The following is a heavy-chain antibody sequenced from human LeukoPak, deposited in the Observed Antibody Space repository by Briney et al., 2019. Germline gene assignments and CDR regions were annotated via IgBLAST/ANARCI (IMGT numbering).Heavy chain of an antibody. Sequence: GGSLRLSCAASGFTFSTSGMHWVRQSPGKGLDWVAFIRNDGNKYNYAESVKGRFTISRDNSKNTLYLQMDSLSAEDTAVYYCVKVDTWGQGTLVTVSS. J-gene: IGHJ4*02. CDR1: GFTFSTSG. V-gene: IGHV3-30*02. CDR3: VKVDT. D-gene: IGHD5-18*01. CDR2: IRNDGNKY.